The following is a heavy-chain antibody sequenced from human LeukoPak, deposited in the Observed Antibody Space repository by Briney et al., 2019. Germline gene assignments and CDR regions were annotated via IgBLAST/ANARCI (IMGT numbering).Heavy chain of an antibody. CDR1: GFTFSSYS. CDR2: ISSSSSYI. V-gene: IGHV3-21*01. CDR3: ARSRGYSSSWYDY. Sequence: NTGGSLRLSCAASGFTFSSYSMNWVRQAPGKGLEWVSSISSSSSYIYYADSVKGRFTISRDNAKNSLCLQMNSLRAEDTAVYYCARSRGYSSSWYDYWGQGTLVTVSS. J-gene: IGHJ4*02. D-gene: IGHD6-13*01.